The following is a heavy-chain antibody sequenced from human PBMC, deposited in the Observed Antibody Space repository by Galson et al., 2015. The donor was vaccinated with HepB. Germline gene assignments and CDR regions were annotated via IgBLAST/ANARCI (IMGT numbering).Heavy chain of an antibody. Sequence: QSGAEVKEPGASVKVSCKASGYTFTNYDITWIRQAPGQGLEWMGWISPYNGKTHYPQQFQDRVTMTTDTATNTAYMELRSLRSDDTAVYYCARGGQQVYSDYWGQGTLVTVSS. V-gene: IGHV1-18*04. D-gene: IGHD2-8*01. CDR3: ARGGQQVYSDY. CDR1: GYTFTNYD. J-gene: IGHJ4*02. CDR2: ISPYNGKT.